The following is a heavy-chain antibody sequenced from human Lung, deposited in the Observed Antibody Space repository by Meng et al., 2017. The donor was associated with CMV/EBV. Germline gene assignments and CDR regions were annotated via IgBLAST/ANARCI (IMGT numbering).Heavy chain of an antibody. Sequence: SXAASGFTFSSYAMSWVRQAPGKGLEWVSAISGSGGSTYYADSVKGRFTNSRDNSKNTLYLQMNSLRAEDTAVYYCAKDQSSWYGTGDDNWFDPWXQGTXVTVSS. J-gene: IGHJ5*02. D-gene: IGHD6-13*01. CDR3: AKDQSSWYGTGDDNWFDP. V-gene: IGHV3-23*01. CDR2: ISGSGGST. CDR1: GFTFSSYA.